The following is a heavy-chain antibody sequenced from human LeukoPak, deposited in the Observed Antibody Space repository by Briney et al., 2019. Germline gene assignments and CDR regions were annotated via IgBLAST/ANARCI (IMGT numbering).Heavy chain of an antibody. CDR3: ARHEAAPGGGYYGMDV. CDR1: GTSISSSSHY. CDR2: TYYSGST. Sequence: SETLSLTCSVSGTSISSSSHYWGWIRQPPGKGLEWIGTTYYSGSTHYNSSLKSRITMSVDTSKNQVSLKLSSVAAADTAVYYCARHEAAPGGGYYGMDVWGQGTTVTVSS. J-gene: IGHJ6*02. V-gene: IGHV4-39*01. D-gene: IGHD2-15*01.